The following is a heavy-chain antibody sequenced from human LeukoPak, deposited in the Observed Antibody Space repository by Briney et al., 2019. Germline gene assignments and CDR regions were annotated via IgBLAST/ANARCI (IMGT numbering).Heavy chain of an antibody. D-gene: IGHD6-6*01. Sequence: GGSLRLSCAASGFLFSNYWMSWVRQAPGKGLEWVANIKPDGTEKYYVDSLKGQFTISRDNAKNSLYLQMNSLRVEDTAVYYCARGGNSSWDYWGQGALVTVSS. CDR2: IKPDGTEK. J-gene: IGHJ4*02. CDR3: ARGGNSSWDY. V-gene: IGHV3-7*01. CDR1: GFLFSNYW.